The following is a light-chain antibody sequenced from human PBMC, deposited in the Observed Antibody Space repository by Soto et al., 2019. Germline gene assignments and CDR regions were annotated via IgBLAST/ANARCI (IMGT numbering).Light chain of an antibody. Sequence: EIVLTQSPGTLSLSPGERATLSCRATQSVISRFLAWYQQKPGPAPRLLIYGASIRATGIPHRFSSSRSGTDVSLPISRLVPHDFAAFYCQQYGSSPFTFGQGTKLEIK. J-gene: IGKJ2*01. V-gene: IGKV3-20*01. CDR3: QQYGSSPFT. CDR2: GAS. CDR1: QSVISRF.